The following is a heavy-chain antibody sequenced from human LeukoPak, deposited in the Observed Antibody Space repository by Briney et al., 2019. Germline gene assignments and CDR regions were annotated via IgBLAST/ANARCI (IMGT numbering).Heavy chain of an antibody. CDR2: ISGDSDRT. Sequence: PGALLRLSCAASGFTFSSHVMSWVRQAPGKGLEWISSISGDSDRTFYADSVKGRFTISRDNSKNTLYLQMNSLRAEDTALYYCARRAVTVTTSWGAFDAWAQGTMVTVSS. CDR1: GFTFSSHV. CDR3: ARRAVTVTTSWGAFDA. J-gene: IGHJ3*01. D-gene: IGHD4-17*01. V-gene: IGHV3-23*01.